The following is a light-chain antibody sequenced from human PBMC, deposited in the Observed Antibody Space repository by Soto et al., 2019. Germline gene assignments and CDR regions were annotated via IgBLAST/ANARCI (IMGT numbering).Light chain of an antibody. CDR3: QQSYRTPRT. CDR2: AAS. CDR1: QSISSY. Sequence: DIQMTQSPSSLSASVGDRVTITSRASQSISSYLNWYQQKPGKAPKLLIYAASSLQSGVSSRFSGSGSGTDFTLTISSLQPEDFATYYCQQSYRTPRTFVQGTKLEIK. J-gene: IGKJ2*01. V-gene: IGKV1-39*01.